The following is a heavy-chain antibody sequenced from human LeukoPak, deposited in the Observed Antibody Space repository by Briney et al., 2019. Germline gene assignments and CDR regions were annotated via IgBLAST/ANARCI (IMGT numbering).Heavy chain of an antibody. Sequence: GGSLRLSCAASGFTFSSYGMHWVRQAPGKGLEWVSAISGSGGTTYYADSVKGRFTISRDNSKNTLYLQINSLRAEDTAVYYCAKDHLPGIVVADRDYWGQGTLVTVSS. D-gene: IGHD6-19*01. CDR3: AKDHLPGIVVADRDY. CDR2: ISGSGGTT. V-gene: IGHV3-23*01. J-gene: IGHJ4*02. CDR1: GFTFSSYG.